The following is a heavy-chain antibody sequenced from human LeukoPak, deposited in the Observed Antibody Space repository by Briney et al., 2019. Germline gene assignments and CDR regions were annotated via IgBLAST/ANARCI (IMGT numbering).Heavy chain of an antibody. CDR2: IKQDGSDK. J-gene: IGHJ4*02. CDR3: ARDPYDSSWGLCYFDY. V-gene: IGHV3-7*04. D-gene: IGHD3-22*01. CDR1: GFTFINYA. Sequence: GGSLRLSCPASGFTFINYATHWVRQAPGKGLEWVANIKQDGSDKYYVDSVKGRFTISRDNAKNSLYLQMNSLRAEDTAVYYCARDPYDSSWGLCYFDYWGQGNLVTVSS.